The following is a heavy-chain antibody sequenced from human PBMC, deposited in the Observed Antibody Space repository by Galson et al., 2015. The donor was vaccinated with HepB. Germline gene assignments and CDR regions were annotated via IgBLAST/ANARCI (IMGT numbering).Heavy chain of an antibody. Sequence: SLRLSCAASGFTFSNSAMNWVRQAPGKGLEWLSVITATGSTTYYADSVKGRFTISRDISKNTLYVQMNSLRADDTALYYCVKGGPDEILDYWGQGALVTGSA. D-gene: IGHD3-16*01. V-gene: IGHV3-23*01. CDR1: GFTFSNSA. CDR2: ITATGSTT. J-gene: IGHJ4*02. CDR3: VKGGPDEILDY.